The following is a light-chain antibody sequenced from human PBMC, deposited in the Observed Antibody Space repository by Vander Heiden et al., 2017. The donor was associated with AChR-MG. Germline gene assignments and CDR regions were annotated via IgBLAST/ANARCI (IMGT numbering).Light chain of an antibody. CDR1: SSNSGSNY. CDR2: GNN. V-gene: IGLV1-47*01. J-gene: IGLJ2*01. Sequence: QSVPTQPPSPSGTPGQRITISCSGSSSNSGSNYVYWYQQLPGAAPKLLIYGNNQRPSGVPGRFSGSKSGTSASLAISGLRSEDEADYYCAAWDDSLSGVVFGGGTKLTVL. CDR3: AAWDDSLSGVV.